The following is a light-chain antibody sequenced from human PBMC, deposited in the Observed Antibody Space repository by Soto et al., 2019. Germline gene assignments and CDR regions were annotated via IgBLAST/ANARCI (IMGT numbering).Light chain of an antibody. CDR3: QQYNKWPIT. V-gene: IGKV3-15*01. CDR1: QSVGST. Sequence: EIVMTQSPATLSVSPGERASLSCRASQSVGSTLAWYQQKPDQAPRLLIYGASSRATDIPARFSGSGSETEFTLTISSLQSDDSAVYYCQQYNKWPITFGQGTRLEI. J-gene: IGKJ5*01. CDR2: GAS.